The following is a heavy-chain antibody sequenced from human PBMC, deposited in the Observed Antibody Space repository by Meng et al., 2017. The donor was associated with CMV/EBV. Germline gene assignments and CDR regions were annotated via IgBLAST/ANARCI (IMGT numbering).Heavy chain of an antibody. J-gene: IGHJ6*02. CDR1: GSTFDDYG. CDR2: INWNGGST. V-gene: IGHV3-20*04. Sequence: GESLKISCAASGSTFDDYGMSWVRQAPGKGLEWGSGINWNGGSTGYADSVKGRFTISRDNAKNSLYLQMNSLRAEDTALYYCAREGGIAAAGYYYYGMDVWGQGTTVTVSS. D-gene: IGHD6-13*01. CDR3: AREGGIAAAGYYYYGMDV.